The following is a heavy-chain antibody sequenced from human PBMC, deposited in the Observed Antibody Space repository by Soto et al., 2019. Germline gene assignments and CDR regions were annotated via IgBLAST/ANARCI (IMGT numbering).Heavy chain of an antibody. J-gene: IGHJ5*02. V-gene: IGHV4-31*03. CDR2: IYYSGST. CDR1: GGSISSGGYY. CDR3: ARGGEVPRGNYGRFAP. Sequence: PSETLSLTCTVSGGSISSGGYYWSWIRQHPGKGLEWIGYIYYSGSTYYNPSLKSRVTISVDTSKNQFSLKLSSVTAADTAVYYCARGGEVPRGNYGRFAPWGQGTLVTVSS. D-gene: IGHD4-4*01.